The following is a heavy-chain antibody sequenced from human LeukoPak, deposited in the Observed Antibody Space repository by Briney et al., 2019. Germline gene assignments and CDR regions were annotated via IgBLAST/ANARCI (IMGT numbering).Heavy chain of an antibody. CDR1: GFTVSTKY. CDR2: IYIEAGS. Sequence: PGGSLRLSCAASGFTVSTKYMSWVRQAPGKGLEWVSVIYIEAGSYYADSVKGRFTISRDNSRNTVYLQMNSLRVEDTAVYYCARGISDYGGYDYWGQGTLVTVSS. J-gene: IGHJ4*02. D-gene: IGHD4-17*01. V-gene: IGHV3-66*01. CDR3: ARGISDYGGYDY.